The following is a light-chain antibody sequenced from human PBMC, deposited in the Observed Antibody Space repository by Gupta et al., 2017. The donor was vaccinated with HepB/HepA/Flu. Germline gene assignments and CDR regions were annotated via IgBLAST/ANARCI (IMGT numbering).Light chain of an antibody. Sequence: QSVLPQPPSASGTPGQRVTISCSGSSSNIGSNTVNWYQQRPGTAPKLLIYSNNQRPAGVPDRFSGSKAGTSASLAISGRQSEDEADYYCAAWDDRLNVLFGGGTKRTVL. CDR3: AAWDDRLNVL. CDR1: SSNIGSNT. CDR2: SNN. J-gene: IGLJ2*01. V-gene: IGLV1-44*01.